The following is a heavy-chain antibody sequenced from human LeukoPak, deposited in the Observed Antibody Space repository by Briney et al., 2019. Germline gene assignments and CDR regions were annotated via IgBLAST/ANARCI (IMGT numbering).Heavy chain of an antibody. CDR2: ITANGGYT. V-gene: IGHV3-23*01. D-gene: IGHD4-17*01. J-gene: IGHJ3*01. Sequence: GGSLRLSCAASAFSFSKFALIWVRQAPGKGLEWASAITANGGYTLYADAVKGRFTVSRDNSKNTLYLQINSLRPEDTAMYYCAKDPNGDYIGASDFWGQGTMVTVSS. CDR3: AKDPNGDYIGASDF. CDR1: AFSFSKFA.